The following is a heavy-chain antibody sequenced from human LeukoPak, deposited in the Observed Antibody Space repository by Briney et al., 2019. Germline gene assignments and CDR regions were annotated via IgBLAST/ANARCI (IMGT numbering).Heavy chain of an antibody. CDR3: ARDSGRGSYFPPFDY. Sequence: ASVKVSCKASGYTFSSFGISWVRQAPGQGLEWMGWISGSKGTADYAQKFQGRVTLTKDTSASIAYMELKSLRSDDTAVFYCARDSGRGSYFPPFDYWGQGPWSPSPQ. J-gene: IGHJ4*02. D-gene: IGHD1-26*01. CDR1: GYTFSSFG. CDR2: ISGSKGTA. V-gene: IGHV1-18*01.